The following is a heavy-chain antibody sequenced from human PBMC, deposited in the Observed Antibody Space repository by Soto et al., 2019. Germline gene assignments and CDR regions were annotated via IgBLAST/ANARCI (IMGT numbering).Heavy chain of an antibody. V-gene: IGHV4-59*08. CDR1: SGSISRNY. CDR3: ARHNTYWYFDL. J-gene: IGHJ2*01. CDR2: IDCSGST. Sequence: SETLSLTCTVSSGSISRNYWSWIRQPPGKGLEWIGHIDCSGSTNYNPSLKSRVTMSVDTSKNQFSLKLTSVTAADTAVYYCARHNTYWYFDLWGRGTLVTVSS.